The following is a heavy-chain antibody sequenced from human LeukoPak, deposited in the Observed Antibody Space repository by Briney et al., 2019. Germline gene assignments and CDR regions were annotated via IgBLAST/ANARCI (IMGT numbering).Heavy chain of an antibody. CDR1: GGSISSGYYY. V-gene: IGHV4-30-4*08. D-gene: IGHD2-2*01. CDR2: IYYSGST. CDR3: ARAPVVPAADQFDY. Sequence: PSETLSLTCTVSGGSISSGYYYWSWIRQPPGKGLEWIGYIYYSGSTYYNPSLKSRVTISVDTSKNQFSLKLSSVTAADTAVYYCARAPVVPAADQFDYWGQGTLVTVSS. J-gene: IGHJ4*02.